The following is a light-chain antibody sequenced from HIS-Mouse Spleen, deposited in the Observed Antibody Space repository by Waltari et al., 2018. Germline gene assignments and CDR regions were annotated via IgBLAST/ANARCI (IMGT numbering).Light chain of an antibody. Sequence: DIVMTQSPDSLAVSLGERATINCKSSQSVLYSSNNKNYLAWYQQKPGRPPKLLIYGESTRDSGVPDRFSGSGSGTDFTLTISSLQAEDVAVYYCQQYYSTPYTFGQGTKLEIK. V-gene: IGKV4-1*01. CDR1: QSVLYSSNNKNY. J-gene: IGKJ2*01. CDR3: QQYYSTPYT. CDR2: GES.